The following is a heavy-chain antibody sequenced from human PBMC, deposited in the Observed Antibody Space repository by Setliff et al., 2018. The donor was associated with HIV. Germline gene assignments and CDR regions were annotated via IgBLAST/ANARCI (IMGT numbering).Heavy chain of an antibody. D-gene: IGHD3-10*01. CDR1: GGSIWNYY. J-gene: IGHJ6*03. V-gene: IGHV4-39*01. Sequence: SETLSLTCTVSGGSIWNYYWSWIRQPPGKGLEWIGTIYYSGSTYYNPSLKSRVTISTDTSKNQFSLKVRSVTAADTAVYYCASLDGSESPYIYYYYMDVWGEGTAVTVSS. CDR3: ASLDGSESPYIYYYYMDV. CDR2: IYYSGST.